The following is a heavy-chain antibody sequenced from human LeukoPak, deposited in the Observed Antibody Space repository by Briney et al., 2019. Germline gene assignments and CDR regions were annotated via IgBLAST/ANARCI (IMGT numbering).Heavy chain of an antibody. CDR2: IYHSGST. CDR3: ASSGYDGGFDP. D-gene: IGHD5-12*01. J-gene: IGHJ5*02. V-gene: IGHV4-30-2*01. CDR1: GSSISSGGYS. Sequence: PSETLSLTCAVSGSSISSGGYSWSWIRQPPGKGLEWIGYIYHSGSTYYNPSLKSRVTISVDRSKNQVSLKLSSVTAADTAVYYCASSGYDGGFDPWGQGTLVTVSS.